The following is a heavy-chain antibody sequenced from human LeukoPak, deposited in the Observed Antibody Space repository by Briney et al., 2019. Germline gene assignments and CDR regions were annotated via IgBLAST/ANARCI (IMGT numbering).Heavy chain of an antibody. CDR1: GFTFSSYS. J-gene: IGHJ4*02. CDR3: ARARYSSGWTIDY. CDR2: ISSSSSYI. D-gene: IGHD6-19*01. V-gene: IGHV3-21*01. Sequence: PGGSLRLSCAASGFTFSSYSMNWVRQAPGEGLEWVSSISSSSSYIYYADSVKGRFTISRDNAKNSLYLQMNSLRAEDTAVYYCARARYSSGWTIDYWGQGTLVTVSS.